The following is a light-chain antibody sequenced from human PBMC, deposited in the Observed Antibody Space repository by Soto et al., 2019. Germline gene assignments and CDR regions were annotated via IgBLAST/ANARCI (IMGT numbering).Light chain of an antibody. CDR3: CSFVSNTWV. V-gene: IGLV2-23*01. CDR1: TNDLKNYNL. Sequence: SALTQPASVSGSPGQSITISCTGSTNDLKNYNLVSWYQHHPGRAPKLLIYEGNDRPSGVSDRFSGSKSGSSASLTISGLQAGDEADYYCCSFVSNTWVFGGGTKLTVL. J-gene: IGLJ3*02. CDR2: EGN.